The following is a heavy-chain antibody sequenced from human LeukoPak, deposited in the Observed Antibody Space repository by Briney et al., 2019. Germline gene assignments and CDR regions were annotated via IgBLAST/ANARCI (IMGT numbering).Heavy chain of an antibody. CDR1: GGSLSGYY. J-gene: IGHJ4*02. CDR2: INYSGNT. D-gene: IGHD2-15*01. Sequence: SETLSLTCTVYGGSLSGYYWTWIRQTPGEGLEWIGEINYSGNTNYNRSLKSRVTISADTSKNQFSLRLSSVTAADTAVYYCARRGTAYCRGGNCYSDKYFDYWGQGTQVTVSS. V-gene: IGHV4-34*01. CDR3: ARRGTAYCRGGNCYSDKYFDY.